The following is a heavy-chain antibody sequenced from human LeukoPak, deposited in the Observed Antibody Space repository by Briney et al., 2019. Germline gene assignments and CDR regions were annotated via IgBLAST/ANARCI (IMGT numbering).Heavy chain of an antibody. CDR2: IYYSGST. V-gene: IGHV4-59*01. Sequence: PSETLSLTCTVSGGSISSYYWSWIRQPPRKGLEWIGYIYYSGSTNYNPSLKSRVTISVDTSKNQFYLKLSSVTAADTAVYYCARDPGSYGYYFDYWGQGTLVTVSS. CDR3: ARDPGSYGYYFDY. J-gene: IGHJ4*02. D-gene: IGHD5-18*01. CDR1: GGSISSYY.